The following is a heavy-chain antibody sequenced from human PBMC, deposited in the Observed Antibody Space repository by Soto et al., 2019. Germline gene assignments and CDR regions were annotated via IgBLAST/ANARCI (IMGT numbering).Heavy chain of an antibody. Sequence: GGSLRLSCATSGFTFNIQSMNWVRQAPGKGLEWVSSISSGGIYTYYGDSVKGRFTISRDDARNSLYLQMDSLRAEDTALYYCSGTIGGIINSHWGHGTLVTVSS. CDR3: SGTIGGIINSH. D-gene: IGHD3-10*01. J-gene: IGHJ4*01. CDR2: ISSGGIYT. CDR1: GFTFNIQS. V-gene: IGHV3-21*01.